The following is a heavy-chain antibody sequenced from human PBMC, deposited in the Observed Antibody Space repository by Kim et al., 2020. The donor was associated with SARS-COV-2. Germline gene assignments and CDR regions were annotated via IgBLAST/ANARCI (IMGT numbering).Heavy chain of an antibody. Sequence: YTSGRTNYNPSHQSRVTMSVDMSKNQCSLKLSSVTAADTAVYYCASALGHWGQGTLVTVSS. CDR2: YTSGRT. CDR3: ASALGH. V-gene: IGHV4-4*07. J-gene: IGHJ4*02. D-gene: IGHD3-16*02.